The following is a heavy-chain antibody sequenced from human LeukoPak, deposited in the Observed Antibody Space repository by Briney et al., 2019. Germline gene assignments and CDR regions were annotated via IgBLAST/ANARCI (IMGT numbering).Heavy chain of an antibody. CDR1: GFPFSSYA. Sequence: GGALRLSCSASGFPFSSYARHWVRQAPGKGLEYVSAISDSGGSTYYADAVKGRFTISRDNSKNTLYLQMSSLRAEDTAVYFCVRGYSFGPYSMDVWGQGTTVTVSS. J-gene: IGHJ6*02. CDR2: ISDSGGST. D-gene: IGHD2-15*01. V-gene: IGHV3-64D*09. CDR3: VRGYSFGPYSMDV.